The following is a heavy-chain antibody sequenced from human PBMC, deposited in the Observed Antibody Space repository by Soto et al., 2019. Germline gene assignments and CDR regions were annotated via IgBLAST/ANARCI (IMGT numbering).Heavy chain of an antibody. CDR1: GFTLDDYA. CDR3: ARYIPAVRYYGMDV. D-gene: IGHD2-2*01. CDR2: ISGSSGSI. J-gene: IGHJ6*02. Sequence: PGGSLRLSCAASGFTLDDYAMHWVRQAPGKGLEWVSGISGSSGSIDYADSVKGRFTITRDNAKNTLYLQMYSLRAEDTAVYYCARYIPAVRYYGMDVWGQGTTVTAP. V-gene: IGHV3-9*01.